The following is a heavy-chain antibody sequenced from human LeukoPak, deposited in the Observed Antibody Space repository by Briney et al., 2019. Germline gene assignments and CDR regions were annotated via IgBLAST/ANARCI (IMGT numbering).Heavy chain of an antibody. CDR2: ISYDGSNK. D-gene: IGHD3-10*01. Sequence: GRSLRLSCAASGFAFSSYAMHWVRQAPGKGLEWVAVISYDGSNKYYADSVKGRFTISRDNSKNTLYLQMNSLRAEDTAVYYCARDLNDQLLWFGDPGGYFDYWGQGTLVTVSS. V-gene: IGHV3-30-3*01. CDR3: ARDLNDQLLWFGDPGGYFDY. CDR1: GFAFSSYA. J-gene: IGHJ4*02.